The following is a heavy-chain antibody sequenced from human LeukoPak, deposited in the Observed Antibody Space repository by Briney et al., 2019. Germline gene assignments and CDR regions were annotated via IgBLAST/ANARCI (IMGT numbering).Heavy chain of an antibody. CDR2: ISGGGAST. CDR1: GFTLSSYA. Sequence: PGGSLRLSCAASGFTLSSYAMSWVRQAPGKGLEWVSTISGGGASTYYADSVKGRFTISRDNSKNTLYLQMNSLRAEDTAVYYCGSWSGDALGAFDIWGQGTMVTVSS. D-gene: IGHD6-13*01. CDR3: GSWSGDALGAFDI. J-gene: IGHJ3*02. V-gene: IGHV3-23*01.